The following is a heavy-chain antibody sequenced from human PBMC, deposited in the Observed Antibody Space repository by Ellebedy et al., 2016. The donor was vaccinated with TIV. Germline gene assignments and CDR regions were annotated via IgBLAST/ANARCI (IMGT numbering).Heavy chain of an antibody. CDR3: ARMVRGLSGFDY. J-gene: IGHJ4*02. CDR1: GGSIRSTSYF. CDR2: IYYSGST. Sequence: SETLSLTCSVSGGSIRSTSYFWGWIRQPPGKGLEWIGSIYYSGSTYFNPSLKSRVTISVDSSNNQFSLRLYSVTAADTAVYYCARMVRGLSGFDYWGQGTLVTVSS. D-gene: IGHD3-10*01. V-gene: IGHV4-39*01.